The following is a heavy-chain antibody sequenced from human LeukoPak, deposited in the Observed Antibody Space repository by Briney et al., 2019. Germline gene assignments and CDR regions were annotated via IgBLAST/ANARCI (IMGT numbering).Heavy chain of an antibody. D-gene: IGHD2-2*01. J-gene: IGHJ3*02. CDR2: IYYSGST. CDR1: GGSISSGGYY. CDR3: ARGLRDIVVVPAATGLVGNDAFDI. Sequence: SETLSLTCTVSGGSISSGGYYWSWIRQHPGKGLEWIGYIYYSGSTNYNPSLKSRVTISVDTSKNQFSLKLSSVTAADTAVYYCARGLRDIVVVPAATGLVGNDAFDIWGQGTMVTVSS. V-gene: IGHV4-31*03.